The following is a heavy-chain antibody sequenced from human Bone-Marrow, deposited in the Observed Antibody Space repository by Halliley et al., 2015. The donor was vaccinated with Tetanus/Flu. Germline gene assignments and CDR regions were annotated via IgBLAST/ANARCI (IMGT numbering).Heavy chain of an antibody. CDR2: VTTSSSYI. D-gene: IGHD3-22*01. Sequence: SLRLSCAASGFTFSRYAMHWVRQAPGKGLEWVSSVTTSSSYIYYAASVKGRFTVSRDNARQTVHLQMNSLRAEDTAVYYCARAEGSFYDSSGMVVGGQGPSVPFSS. V-gene: IGHV3-21*01. CDR3: ARAEGSFYDSSGMVV. CDR1: GFTFSRYA. J-gene: IGHJ6*02.